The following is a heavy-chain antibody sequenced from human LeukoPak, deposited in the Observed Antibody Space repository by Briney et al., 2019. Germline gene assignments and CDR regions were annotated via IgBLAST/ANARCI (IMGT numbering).Heavy chain of an antibody. CDR1: GCTFTSYD. D-gene: IGHD5-18*01. J-gene: IGHJ6*02. CDR3: ARGLGELWLPVPTRPYGMDV. V-gene: IGHV1-8*01. Sequence: ASVKVSCKASGCTFTSYDINWVRQATGQGLEWMGWMNPNSGNTGYAQKFQGRVTMTRNTSISTAYMELSSLRSEDTAVYYCARGLGELWLPVPTRPYGMDVWGQGTTVTVSS. CDR2: MNPNSGNT.